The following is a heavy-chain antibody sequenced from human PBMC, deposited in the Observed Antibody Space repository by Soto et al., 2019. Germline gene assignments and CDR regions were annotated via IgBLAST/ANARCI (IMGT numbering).Heavy chain of an antibody. J-gene: IGHJ5*02. V-gene: IGHV3-72*01. CDR3: AKERSVTIAARRSFGFDP. CDR2: SRDKPQGYST. CDR1: GFTLSDHY. Sequence: TGGSLRLSCAGSGFTLSDHYIDWVRQAPGKGLEWVGRSRDKPQGYSTAYAASVKGRFTTSRDEPKNSAYLQMNSLKTEDTAVYYCAKERSVTIAARRSFGFDPWGQGTLVTVSS. D-gene: IGHD6-6*01.